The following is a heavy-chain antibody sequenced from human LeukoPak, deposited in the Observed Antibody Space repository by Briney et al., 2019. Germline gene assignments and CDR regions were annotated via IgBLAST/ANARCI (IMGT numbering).Heavy chain of an antibody. Sequence: SVKVSCKASRGTFSSYAISWVRQAPGQGLEWRGGIIPIFGTANYAQKFQGRVTITADKSTSTAYMELSSLRSEDTAVYYCAKTPARAYGDYEGWFDPWGQGTLVTVSS. CDR1: RGTFSSYA. D-gene: IGHD4-17*01. J-gene: IGHJ5*02. V-gene: IGHV1-69*06. CDR3: AKTPARAYGDYEGWFDP. CDR2: IIPIFGTA.